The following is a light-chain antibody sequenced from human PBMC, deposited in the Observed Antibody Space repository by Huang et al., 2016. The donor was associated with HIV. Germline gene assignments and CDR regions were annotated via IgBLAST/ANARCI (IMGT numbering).Light chain of an antibody. CDR2: ETF. V-gene: IGKV3-15*01. CDR3: QQYHEWPRT. J-gene: IGKJ2*01. CDR1: QGIGNS. Sequence: ERVLTQSPGTLSVSPGERATLSCRTRQGIGNSLAWYQLKPGQAPRLLIYETFIRASDIPARFSGGGSEIDFTLTISGLQSEDSAVYYCQQYHEWPRTFGQGTKVEIK.